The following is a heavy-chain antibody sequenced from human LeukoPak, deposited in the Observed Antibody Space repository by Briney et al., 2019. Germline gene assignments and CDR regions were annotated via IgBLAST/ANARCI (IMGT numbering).Heavy chain of an antibody. CDR2: ITSRSYI. J-gene: IGHJ4*02. Sequence: GGSLRLSCAASGFTFSRYRMNWVRQAPGKGLEWVSSITSRSYIYYGDSVKGRFTISRDNAKNSLYLQMNSLRAEDTAVYYCATASNYGSGVHFDYWGQGTLVTVSS. V-gene: IGHV3-21*01. CDR1: GFTFSRYR. D-gene: IGHD3-10*01. CDR3: ATASNYGSGVHFDY.